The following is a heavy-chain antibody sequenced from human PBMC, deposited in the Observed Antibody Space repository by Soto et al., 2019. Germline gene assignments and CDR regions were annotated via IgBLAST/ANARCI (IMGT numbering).Heavy chain of an antibody. D-gene: IGHD2-15*01. J-gene: IGHJ6*03. Sequence: PGGSLRLSCAASGFTFSSYWMSWVRQAPGKGLEWVANIKQDGSEKYYVDSVKGRFTISRDNAKNSLYLQMNSLRAEDTAVYYCARERGRIDYYYMDVWGKGTTVTVSS. CDR1: GFTFSSYW. CDR2: IKQDGSEK. V-gene: IGHV3-7*01. CDR3: ARERGRIDYYYMDV.